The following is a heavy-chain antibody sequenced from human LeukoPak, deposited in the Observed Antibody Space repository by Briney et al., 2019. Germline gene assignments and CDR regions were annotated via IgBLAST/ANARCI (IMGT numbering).Heavy chain of an antibody. J-gene: IGHJ6*03. CDR1: GGSISSGSYY. CDR2: IYTSGST. V-gene: IGHV4-61*02. CDR3: ARDSWSGYYIPAYYMDV. D-gene: IGHD3-3*01. Sequence: PSQTLSLTCTVSGGSISSGSYYWRWIRQPAGKGLEWIGRIYTSGSTNYNPSLKSRVTISVDTSKNQFSLKLSSVTAADTAVYYCARDSWSGYYIPAYYMDVWGKGTTVTVSS.